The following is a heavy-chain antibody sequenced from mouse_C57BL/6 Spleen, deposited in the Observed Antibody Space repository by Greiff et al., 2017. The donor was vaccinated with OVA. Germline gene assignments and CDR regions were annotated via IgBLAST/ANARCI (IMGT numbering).Heavy chain of an antibody. V-gene: IGHV5-16*01. D-gene: IGHD1-1*01. CDR2: INYDGSST. J-gene: IGHJ4*01. CDR1: GFTFSDYY. CDR3: AREGITTVDAMDY. Sequence: EVQLQESEGGLVQPGSSMKLSCTASGFTFSDYYMAWVRQVPEKGLEWVANINYDGSSTYYLDSLKSRFIISRDNAKNILYLQMSSLKSEDTATYYCAREGITTVDAMDYWGQGTSVTVSS.